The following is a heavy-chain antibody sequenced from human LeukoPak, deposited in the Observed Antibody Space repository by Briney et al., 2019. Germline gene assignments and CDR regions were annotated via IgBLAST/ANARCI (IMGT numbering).Heavy chain of an antibody. CDR3: ARHRGSLKTGYSPKNPLDV. V-gene: IGHV4-39*01. CDR1: GASLSGSQYY. CDR2: IFYTGST. J-gene: IGHJ3*01. D-gene: IGHD3-9*01. Sequence: PSETLSLTCSVSGASLSGSQYYWGWIRQPPGRPLQWIATIFYTGSTLYNPSLSSRVSLSVDTSKKQISLRLTSVTAADSALYYCARHRGSLKTGYSPKNPLDVWGQGTMVTVSS.